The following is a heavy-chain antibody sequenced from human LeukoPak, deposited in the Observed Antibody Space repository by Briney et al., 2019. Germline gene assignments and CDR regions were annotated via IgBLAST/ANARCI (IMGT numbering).Heavy chain of an antibody. CDR3: AREAHSYYYDSSGYEAHFDY. CDR1: GFTVSSNY. CDR2: IYSGGST. D-gene: IGHD3-22*01. J-gene: IGHJ4*02. Sequence: GGSLRLSCAASGFTVSSNYMSWVRQAPGKGLEWVSVIYSGGSTYYADSVKGRFTISRDNSKNTLYLQMNSLRAEDTAVYYCAREAHSYYYDSSGYEAHFDYWGQGTLVNVSS. V-gene: IGHV3-53*01.